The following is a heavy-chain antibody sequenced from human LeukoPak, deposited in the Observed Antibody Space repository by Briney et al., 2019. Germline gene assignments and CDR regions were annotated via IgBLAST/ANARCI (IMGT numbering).Heavy chain of an antibody. CDR3: ARDPLLDTRYNWFDP. Sequence: ASVKVSCKASGYTFTGYYMHWVRQAPGQGLEWMGWINPNSGGTNYAQKFQGRVTMTRDTSISTAYMELSSLRSEDTAVYYCARDPLLDTRYNWFDPWGQGTLVTVSS. V-gene: IGHV1-2*02. D-gene: IGHD1-26*01. CDR2: INPNSGGT. CDR1: GYTFTGYY. J-gene: IGHJ5*02.